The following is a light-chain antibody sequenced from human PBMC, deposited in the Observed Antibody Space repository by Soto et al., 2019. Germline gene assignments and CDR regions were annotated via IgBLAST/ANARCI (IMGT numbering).Light chain of an antibody. CDR1: QSISSY. Sequence: DLQMTQSPSSLSASVGDRVTITCRASQSISSYLNWYQQKPGKAPKLLIYAASSLQSGVPSRFSGSESVTDFTLTISSLQPEDFATYYCQQSYSTFYTFCQGTKLEIK. CDR3: QQSYSTFYT. V-gene: IGKV1-39*01. J-gene: IGKJ2*01. CDR2: AAS.